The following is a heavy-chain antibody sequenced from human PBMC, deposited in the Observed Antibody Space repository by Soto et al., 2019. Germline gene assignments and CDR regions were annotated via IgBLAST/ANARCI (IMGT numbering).Heavy chain of an antibody. D-gene: IGHD3-9*01. CDR2: IYYSGST. CDR3: ARQEYYDILTGPFDY. V-gene: IGHV4-39*01. J-gene: IGHJ4*02. Sequence: SETLSLTCTVSGGSISSSSYYWGWIRQPPGKGLEWIGSIYYSGSTYYNPSLKCRVTISVDTPKNQFSLNLSSVTAADTAVYYCARQEYYDILTGPFDYWGQGTLVTVSS. CDR1: GGSISSSSYY.